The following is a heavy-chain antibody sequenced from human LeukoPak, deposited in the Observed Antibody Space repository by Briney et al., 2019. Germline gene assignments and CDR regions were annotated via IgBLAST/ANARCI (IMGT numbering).Heavy chain of an antibody. J-gene: IGHJ6*02. CDR2: ISGDGGST. CDR1: GFTFDDYA. Sequence: GGSLRLSCASSGFTFDDYAMHWVRQAPGKGLEWVSLISGDGGSTFYADSVKGRFTISRDNSKNSLYLQMNSLRTEDTALYYCAKDTHRIYYYGMDVWGQGTTVTVSS. V-gene: IGHV3-43*02. CDR3: AKDTHRIYYYGMDV.